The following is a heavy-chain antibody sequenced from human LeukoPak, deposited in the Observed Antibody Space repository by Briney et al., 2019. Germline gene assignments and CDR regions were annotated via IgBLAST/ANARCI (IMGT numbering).Heavy chain of an antibody. Sequence: GASVKVSCKASGYTFTSDDINWVRQATGQGLEWMGWMNPNSGSTGYAQKFQGRVTMTRNTSISTAYMELSSLRSEDTAVYYCARDPLDYGDYSAFDIWGQGTMVTVSS. J-gene: IGHJ3*02. CDR3: ARDPLDYGDYSAFDI. CDR1: GYTFTSDD. D-gene: IGHD4-17*01. V-gene: IGHV1-8*01. CDR2: MNPNSGST.